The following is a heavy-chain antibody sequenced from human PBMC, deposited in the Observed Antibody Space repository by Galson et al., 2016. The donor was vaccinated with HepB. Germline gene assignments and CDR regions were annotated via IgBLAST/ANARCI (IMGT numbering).Heavy chain of an antibody. CDR3: VRGCSGRCAGRYYYGIDV. CDR1: GSTFSTSW. V-gene: IGHV3-74*01. Sequence: SLRLSCAASGSTFSTSWMYWVRQAPGKGLVYVSRISGDGKIRDYAHFVEGRFTVSRDKAKKPGNLQTNGQRAEGPAVYYCVRGCSGRCAGRYYYGIDVWGQGTSVTVSS. D-gene: IGHD2-15*01. J-gene: IGHJ6*02. CDR2: ISGDGKIR.